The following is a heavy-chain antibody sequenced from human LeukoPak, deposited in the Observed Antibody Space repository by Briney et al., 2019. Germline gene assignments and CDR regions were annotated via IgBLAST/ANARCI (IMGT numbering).Heavy chain of an antibody. V-gene: IGHV4-34*01. CDR2: SGST. D-gene: IGHD3-22*01. J-gene: IGHJ1*01. CDR1: GGSFSGYY. CDR3: ASPRGDDSGGYYTWYFHH. Sequence: SETLSLTCAVYGGSFSGYYWGWIRQPPGKGLEWIGSGSTYYNPSLKSRVTISVDTSKNQFSLKLSSVTAADTAVYFCASPRGDDSGGYYTWYFHHWSQGILVTVSS.